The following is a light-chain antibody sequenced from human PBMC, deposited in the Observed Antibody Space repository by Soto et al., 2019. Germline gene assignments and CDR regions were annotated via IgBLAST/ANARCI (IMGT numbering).Light chain of an antibody. CDR3: HQRGRPPRT. J-gene: IGKJ1*01. Sequence: DLQMTQSPSSLSASVGDRVTITCRASQSISSYLNWYQQKPGKAPKLLIYAASSLQSGVPSRFSGSGSGTAVTLPISSLQAEEVATYHCHQRGRPPRTFGQVTKVEIK. V-gene: IGKV1-39*01. CDR1: QSISSY. CDR2: AAS.